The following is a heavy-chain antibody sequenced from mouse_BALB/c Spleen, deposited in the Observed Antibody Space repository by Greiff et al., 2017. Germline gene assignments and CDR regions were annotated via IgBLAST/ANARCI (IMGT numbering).Heavy chain of an antibody. D-gene: IGHD2-2*01. Sequence: EVMLVESGGGLVKPGGSLKLSCAASGFTFSSYAMSWVRQSPEKRLEWVAEISSGGSYTYYPDTVTGRFTISRDNAKNTLYLEMSSLRSEDTAMYYCARGYGYDVGYYFDYWGQGTTLTVSS. CDR2: ISSGGSYT. CDR1: GFTFSSYA. CDR3: ARGYGYDVGYYFDY. J-gene: IGHJ2*01. V-gene: IGHV5-9-4*01.